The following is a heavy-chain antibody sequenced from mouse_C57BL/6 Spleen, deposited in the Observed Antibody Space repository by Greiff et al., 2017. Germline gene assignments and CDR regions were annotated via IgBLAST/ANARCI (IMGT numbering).Heavy chain of an antibody. J-gene: IGHJ3*01. CDR1: GYTFTSYW. CDR2: IYPGSGST. V-gene: IGHV1-55*01. CDR3: ARSDGYYEGFAY. D-gene: IGHD2-3*01. Sequence: QVQLQQPGAELVKPGASVKMSCKASGYTFTSYWITWVKQRPGQGLEWIGDIYPGSGSTNYNEKFKSKATLTVDTSSSTAYMQLSSLTSEDSAVYYCARSDGYYEGFAYWGQGTLGTVSA.